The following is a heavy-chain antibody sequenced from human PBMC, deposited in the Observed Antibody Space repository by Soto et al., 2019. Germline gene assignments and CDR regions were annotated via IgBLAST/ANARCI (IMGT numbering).Heavy chain of an antibody. Sequence: QVQLVQSGAEVKKPGSSVTVSCKASGGTFSSYAISWVRQAPGQGLEWMGGIIPISDTTNYAQKFQGRVTITADESTITAYMELSSLRSEDTAVYYCARSQGSSTSLEIYYYYYYGMDVWGQGTTVTVSS. CDR3: ARSQGSSTSLEIYYYYYYGMDV. V-gene: IGHV1-69*01. CDR2: IIPISDTT. J-gene: IGHJ6*02. CDR1: GGTFSSYA. D-gene: IGHD2-2*01.